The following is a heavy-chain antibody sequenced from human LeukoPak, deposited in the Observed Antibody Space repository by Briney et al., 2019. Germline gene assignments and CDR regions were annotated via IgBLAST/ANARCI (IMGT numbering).Heavy chain of an antibody. D-gene: IGHD3-22*01. CDR3: ARVGSSGYFDH. J-gene: IGHJ4*02. V-gene: IGHV3-30*03. CDR1: GFSLSSHV. CDR2: ISYDGSNK. Sequence: PGGSLRPSCVVSGFSLSSHVIYSIRLAPGKGMEGVALISYDGSNKNYTDSVKGRFIISRNNPRTTLYLQMNSLSAEDTASYYCARVGSSGYFDHWGQGALVTVSS.